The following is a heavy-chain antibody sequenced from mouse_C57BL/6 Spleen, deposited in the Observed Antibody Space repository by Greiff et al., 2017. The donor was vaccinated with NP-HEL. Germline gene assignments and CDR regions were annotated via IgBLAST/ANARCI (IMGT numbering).Heavy chain of an antibody. CDR2: IDPSDSET. J-gene: IGHJ4*01. Sequence: QVQLQQPGAELVRPGSSVKLSCKASGYTFTSYWMHWVKQRPIQGLEWIGNIDPSDSETHYNQKFKDKATLTVDKSSSTAYMQLSSLTSEDSAVYYCARYRYGSSYLDYWGQGTSVTVSS. CDR1: GYTFTSYW. D-gene: IGHD1-1*01. CDR3: ARYRYGSSYLDY. V-gene: IGHV1-52*01.